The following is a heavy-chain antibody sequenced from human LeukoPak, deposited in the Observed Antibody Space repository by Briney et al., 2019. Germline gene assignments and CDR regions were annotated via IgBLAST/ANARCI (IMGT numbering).Heavy chain of an antibody. J-gene: IGHJ4*02. V-gene: IGHV4-61*08. CDR3: ARTASYYGDFDY. CDR1: GASIRSGDYY. CDR2: IYYSGST. Sequence: SETLSLTCTVSGASIRSGDYYWSWIRQPPGRGLEWIGYIYYSGSTNYNPSLKSRVTISVDTSKNQFSLKLCSVTAADTAVCYCARTASYYGDFDYWGQGTLVTVSS. D-gene: IGHD4-17*01.